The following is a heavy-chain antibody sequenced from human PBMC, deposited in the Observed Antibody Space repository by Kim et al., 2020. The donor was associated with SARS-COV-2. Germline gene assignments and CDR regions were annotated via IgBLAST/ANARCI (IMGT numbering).Heavy chain of an antibody. Sequence: SETLSLTCTVSGGSISSYYWSWIRQPPGKGLEWIGYIYYSGSTNYNPSLKSRVTISVDTSKNQFSLKLSSVTAADTAVYYCARRGNWFDPWGQGTLVTVSS. CDR3: ARRGNWFDP. J-gene: IGHJ5*02. CDR1: GGSISSYY. CDR2: IYYSGST. V-gene: IGHV4-59*08.